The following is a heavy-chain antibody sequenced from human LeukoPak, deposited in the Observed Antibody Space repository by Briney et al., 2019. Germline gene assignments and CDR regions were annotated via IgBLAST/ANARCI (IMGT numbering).Heavy chain of an antibody. Sequence: ASVKVSCKTSGYKFIAYYMHWVRQAPGLGLEWMGWINPNNGDTDYRQKFQGRVTMTRDTSSSTAYMELSRLRSDDTAVYYCAKAHRSRGPLYPLSYYYTMDVWGQGTTVTVSS. J-gene: IGHJ6*02. CDR2: INPNNGDT. V-gene: IGHV1-2*02. CDR3: AKAHRSRGPLYPLSYYYTMDV. CDR1: GYKFIAYY. D-gene: IGHD2-2*02.